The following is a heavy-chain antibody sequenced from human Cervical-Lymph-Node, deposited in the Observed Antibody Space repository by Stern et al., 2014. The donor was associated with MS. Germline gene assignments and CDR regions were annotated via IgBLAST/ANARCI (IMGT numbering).Heavy chain of an antibody. D-gene: IGHD6-19*01. J-gene: IGHJ4*02. V-gene: IGHV5-51*03. CDR3: AIMRGDSGLHY. CDR2: IYPGDSDT. Sequence: EVQLLQSGAEVKKPGESLSISCKGSGYSFTHFWVGWVRQMPGKGLEWMGIIYPGDSDTRYSPSFQSQVTSSADSSINTAYLQWSSLKASDTAIYYCAIMRGDSGLHYWGQGTLVTVSS. CDR1: GYSFTHFW.